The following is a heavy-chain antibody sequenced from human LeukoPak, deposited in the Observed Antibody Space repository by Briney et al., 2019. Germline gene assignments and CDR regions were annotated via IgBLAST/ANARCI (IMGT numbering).Heavy chain of an antibody. CDR1: GFTFSSYG. J-gene: IGHJ4*02. CDR2: ISGSGGST. CDR3: ARDSGGLAEIDY. D-gene: IGHD6-19*01. V-gene: IGHV3-23*01. Sequence: GGTLRLSCAASGFTFSSYGMSWVRQAPGKGLEWVSAISGSGGSTYYADSVKGRFTISRDNSKNSLYLQMNSLRAEDTAVYYCARDSGGLAEIDYWGQGTLVTVSS.